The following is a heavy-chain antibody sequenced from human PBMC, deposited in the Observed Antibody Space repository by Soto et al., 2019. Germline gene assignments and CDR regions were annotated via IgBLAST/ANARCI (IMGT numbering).Heavy chain of an antibody. Sequence: QVQLVQSGAEVKKPGASVKVSCKASGYTFTSYGISWVRQAPGQGLEWMGWISAYNGNTNYAQKLQGRVTMTTDTSTSTAYMALRSLTSDDTAVYYCARTRYFDQYYYYVMDVWGQGTTVTVSS. V-gene: IGHV1-18*01. J-gene: IGHJ6*02. CDR1: GYTFTSYG. CDR2: ISAYNGNT. CDR3: ARTRYFDQYYYYVMDV. D-gene: IGHD3-9*01.